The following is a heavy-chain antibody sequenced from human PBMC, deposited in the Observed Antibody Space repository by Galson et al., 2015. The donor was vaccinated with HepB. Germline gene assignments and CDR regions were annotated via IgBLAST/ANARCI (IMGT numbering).Heavy chain of an antibody. CDR2: MNPNSGNT. Sequence: SVKVSCKAAGYTFTSYDINWVRQATGQGLEWMGWMNPNSGNTGYAQKFQGRVTITRNTSISTSYMELSSLRSEDTAVYYCARQITMIPNWFDPWGQGTLVTVSS. V-gene: IGHV1-8*01. CDR1: GYTFTSYD. CDR3: ARQITMIPNWFDP. J-gene: IGHJ5*02. D-gene: IGHD3-22*01.